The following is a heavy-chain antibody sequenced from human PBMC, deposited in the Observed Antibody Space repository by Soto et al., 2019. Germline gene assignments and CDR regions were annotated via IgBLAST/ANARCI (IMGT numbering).Heavy chain of an antibody. CDR3: ATSEEAPGHY. CDR1: VFTFSSYW. CDR2: IKQDGSDK. V-gene: IGHV3-7*01. Sequence: GWSLRLSCAASVFTFSSYWMSWVRHAPGKGLEWVANIKQDGSDKYYVDSVKGRFTISRDDAKNSLYLQMNSLRAEDTAVYYCATSEEAPGHYLGQGTPVTVSS. D-gene: IGHD6-6*01. J-gene: IGHJ4*02.